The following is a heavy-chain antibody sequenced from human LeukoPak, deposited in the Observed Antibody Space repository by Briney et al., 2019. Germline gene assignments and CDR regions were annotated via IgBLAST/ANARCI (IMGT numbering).Heavy chain of an antibody. CDR1: GYTFTKYY. CDR3: ARDSAVDTTMVIFDY. Sequence: ASVKVSCKASGYTFTKYYVHWVRQAPGQGLEWMGIINPSGGTTNYAQKLQGRVTMTRDTSTGTVYMELSSLIFEDTAVYYCARDSAVDTTMVIFDYWGQGTLVTVSS. CDR2: INPSGGTT. J-gene: IGHJ4*02. D-gene: IGHD5-18*01. V-gene: IGHV1-46*04.